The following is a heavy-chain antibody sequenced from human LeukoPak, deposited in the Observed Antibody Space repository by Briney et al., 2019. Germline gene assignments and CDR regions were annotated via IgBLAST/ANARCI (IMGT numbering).Heavy chain of an antibody. V-gene: IGHV4-61*02. J-gene: IGHJ3*02. Sequence: SETLSLTCTVSGGSISSGSYYWSWIRQPAGKGLEWIGRIYTCGSTNYNPSLKSRVTISVDTSKNQFSLKLSSVTAADTAVYYCARERSWLIGAAFGIWGQGTMVTVSS. CDR1: GGSISSGSYY. CDR2: IYTCGST. CDR3: ARERSWLIGAAFGI. D-gene: IGHD3-22*01.